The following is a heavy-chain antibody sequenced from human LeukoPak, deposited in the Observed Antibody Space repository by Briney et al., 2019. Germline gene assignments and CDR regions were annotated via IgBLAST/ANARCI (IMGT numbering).Heavy chain of an antibody. V-gene: IGHV3-21*01. CDR3: ARRKDYGDPFDY. J-gene: IGHJ4*02. D-gene: IGHD4-17*01. CDR2: ISSSSSYI. Sequence: PGGSLRLSCAASEFTFSSYHMNWVRQAPGKGLEWVSCISSSSSYIYYSDSVKGRFTISRDNTKNLLYLQMNNLRAEDTAVYYCARRKDYGDPFDYWGQGTLVTVSS. CDR1: EFTFSSYH.